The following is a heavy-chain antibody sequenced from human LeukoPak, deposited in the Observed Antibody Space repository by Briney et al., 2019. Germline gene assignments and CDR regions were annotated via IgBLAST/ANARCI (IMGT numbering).Heavy chain of an antibody. Sequence: GGSLRLSCAASGFTFSSYSMNWVRQAPGKGLEWVSVIYSGGSTYYADSVKGRFTISRDNSKNTLYLQMNSLRAEDTAVYYCAKIQLRLGELSSTQDDYWGQGTLVTVSS. D-gene: IGHD3-16*02. CDR3: AKIQLRLGELSSTQDDY. CDR2: IYSGGST. J-gene: IGHJ4*02. CDR1: GFTFSSYS. V-gene: IGHV3-53*01.